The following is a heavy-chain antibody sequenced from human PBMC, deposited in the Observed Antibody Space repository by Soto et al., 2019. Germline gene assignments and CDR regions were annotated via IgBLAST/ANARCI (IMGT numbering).Heavy chain of an antibody. CDR2: IYYSGST. Sequence: PSETLSLTCTVSGGSISRGDYYWSWIRQPPGKGLEWIGYIYYSGSTYYNPSLKSRVTISVDTSKNHFSLKLSSVTAADTAVYYCARSLGDYYDGMDVWGQGTTVTVSS. J-gene: IGHJ6*02. D-gene: IGHD7-27*01. V-gene: IGHV4-30-4*01. CDR3: ARSLGDYYDGMDV. CDR1: GGSISRGDYY.